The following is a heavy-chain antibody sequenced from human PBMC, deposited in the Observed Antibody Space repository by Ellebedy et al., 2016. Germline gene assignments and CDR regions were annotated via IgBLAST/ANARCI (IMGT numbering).Heavy chain of an antibody. CDR1: GFTFSSYS. J-gene: IGHJ4*02. V-gene: IGHV3-48*01. CDR3: VRGFDIFDY. Sequence: GESLKISXAASGFTFSSYSMNWVRQAPGKGLEWVSYISNSGSPTYYADSVKGRFTIFGDNAKKSLYLQMNSLRAEDTAVYYCVRGFDIFDYWGQGTLVTVSS. CDR2: ISNSGSPT.